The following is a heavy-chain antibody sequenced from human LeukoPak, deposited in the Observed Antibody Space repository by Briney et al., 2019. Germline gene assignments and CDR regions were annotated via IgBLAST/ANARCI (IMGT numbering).Heavy chain of an antibody. CDR2: IYYSGST. V-gene: IGHV4-59*01. CDR3: ARATGITGTTTAELNFDF. D-gene: IGHD1-7*01. J-gene: IGHJ4*02. Sequence: SETLTLTCTVSGGSISSYYWSWIRQPPGKGLEWIGYIYYSGSTNYNPSLKSRVTISVDTSKNQFSLKLSSVTAADTAVYYCARATGITGTTTAELNFDFWGQGTLVTVSS. CDR1: GGSISSYY.